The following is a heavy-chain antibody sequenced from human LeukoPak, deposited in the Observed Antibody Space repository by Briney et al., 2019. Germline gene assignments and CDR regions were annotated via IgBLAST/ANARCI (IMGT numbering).Heavy chain of an antibody. V-gene: IGHV1-69*05. CDR3: ARDGRGSNAFDI. CDR1: GVPFRTYP. J-gene: IGHJ3*02. CDR2: LIPIFGTA. D-gene: IGHD2-2*01. Sequence: SVKVSCMASGVPFRTYPISWVRQAPGQGLEWMGGLIPIFGTANYAQKFQGRVTITTDASTSTAYMELSSLRSGDTAIYYCARDGRGSNAFDIWSQGTMVTVSS.